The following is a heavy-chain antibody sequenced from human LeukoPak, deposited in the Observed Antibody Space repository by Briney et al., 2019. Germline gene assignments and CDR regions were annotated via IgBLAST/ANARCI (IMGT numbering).Heavy chain of an antibody. CDR2: ISYDGSNK. J-gene: IGHJ4*02. Sequence: PGRSLRLSCAASGFTFSSYGMHWVRQAPGKGLEWVAVISYDGSNKYYADSVKGRFTISRDNAKNSLYLQMNSLSAEDTAVYYCARPSFTQGSYFDYWGQGTLVTVSS. CDR1: GFTFSSYG. CDR3: ARPSFTQGSYFDY. D-gene: IGHD2-15*01. V-gene: IGHV3-30*03.